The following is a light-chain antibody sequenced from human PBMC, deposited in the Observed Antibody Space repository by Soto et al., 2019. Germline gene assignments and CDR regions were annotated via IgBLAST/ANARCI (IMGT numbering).Light chain of an antibody. CDR1: QSVGSF. V-gene: IGKV3-11*01. J-gene: IGKJ4*01. CDR3: QQRSSWPLT. Sequence: EIVLTQSPATLSLSPGERATLSCRASQSVGSFLAWYQQKPGQAPRLLIYDASNRATGIPARFSGSGSGTDFTLSISSLEPEDFAVYYCQQRSSWPLTFGGGTEV. CDR2: DAS.